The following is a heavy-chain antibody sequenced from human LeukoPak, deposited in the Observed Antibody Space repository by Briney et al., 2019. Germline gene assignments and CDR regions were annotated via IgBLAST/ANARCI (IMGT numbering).Heavy chain of an antibody. V-gene: IGHV3-23*01. CDR1: GFTFSSYV. J-gene: IGHJ4*02. D-gene: IGHD3-22*01. CDR2: RSGGGGAT. CDR3: AKDRYYDSRRAYDY. Sequence: PGGSLRLSCAASGFTFSSYVMSWVRQAAGNQPGFGSSRSGGGGATYYADSANGRFTISRDNYKKTLYMQTNSLRAEDTAVYYCAKDRYYDSRRAYDYWGQGTLVTVSS.